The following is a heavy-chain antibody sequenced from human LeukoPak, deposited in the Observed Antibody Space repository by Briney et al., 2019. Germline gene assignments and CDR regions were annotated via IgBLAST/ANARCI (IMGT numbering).Heavy chain of an antibody. D-gene: IGHD5-24*01. CDR1: GGSISSYY. V-gene: IGHV4-59*08. J-gene: IGHJ4*02. CDR3: ARGILRDGYIDY. Sequence: PSETLSLTCTVSGGSISSYYWNWIRQPPGKGLEWIGYIYYSGSTNYNPSLKSRVTISVDTSKNQFSLKLSSVTAADTAVYYCARGILRDGYIDYWGQGTLVTVSS. CDR2: IYYSGST.